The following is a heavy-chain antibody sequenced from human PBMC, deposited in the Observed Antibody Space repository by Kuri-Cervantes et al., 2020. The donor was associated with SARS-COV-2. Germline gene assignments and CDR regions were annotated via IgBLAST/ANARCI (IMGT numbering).Heavy chain of an antibody. V-gene: IGHV5-51*01. J-gene: IGHJ3*02. Sequence: GGSLRLSCKGSGYSFTSYWIGWVRQMPGKGLEWMGIIYPGDSDTRYSPSFQGQVTISADKSISTAYLQRSSLKASDTVMYYCASAVRFLEWLLLPVVAFDIWGQGTMVTVSS. CDR3: ASAVRFLEWLLLPVVAFDI. CDR1: GYSFTSYW. D-gene: IGHD3-3*01. CDR2: IYPGDSDT.